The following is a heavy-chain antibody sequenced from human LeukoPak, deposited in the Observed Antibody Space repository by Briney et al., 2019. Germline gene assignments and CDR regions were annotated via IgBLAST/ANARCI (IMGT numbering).Heavy chain of an antibody. Sequence: LSETLSLTCTVSGGSISSVSYYWSWIRQPAGKGLEWIGRIYTSGSTNYNPSLKSRVTISVDTSKNQFSLKMSSVTAADTAVYYCAREYYDFWSGKPTYFDYWGQGTLDTVSS. V-gene: IGHV4-61*02. CDR3: AREYYDFWSGKPTYFDY. D-gene: IGHD3-3*01. CDR2: IYTSGST. J-gene: IGHJ4*02. CDR1: GGSISSVSYY.